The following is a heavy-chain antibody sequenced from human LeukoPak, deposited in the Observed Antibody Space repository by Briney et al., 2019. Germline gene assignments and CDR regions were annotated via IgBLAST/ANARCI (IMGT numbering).Heavy chain of an antibody. V-gene: IGHV3-7*01. CDR1: GFSFGNYW. J-gene: IGHJ4*02. D-gene: IGHD1-14*01. CDR3: ARGGVRRGYYDY. CDR2: INEDGSEK. Sequence: PGGSLGLSCAASGFSFGNYWMKWVRQDPVKGLEWVANINEDGSEKYYVDSVRGRFTISRDNAKNSLYLQMNSLRTEDTAVYYCARGGVRRGYYDYWGQGTLVTVSS.